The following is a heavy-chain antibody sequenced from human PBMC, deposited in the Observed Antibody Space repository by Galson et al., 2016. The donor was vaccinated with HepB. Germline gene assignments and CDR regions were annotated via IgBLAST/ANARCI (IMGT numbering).Heavy chain of an antibody. CDR1: GGSFSGYF. V-gene: IGHV4-34*01. CDR2: INHSGST. D-gene: IGHD3-22*01. Sequence: SETLSLTCAVYGGSFSGYFWTWIRQPPGRGLDWLGEINHSGSTHSNPSLKSRVTISVDTPKNPFSLTLTSVTAADTAVYYCARHRDYYDSSGYSQDWYFDLWGRGAQVTVSS. J-gene: IGHJ2*01. CDR3: ARHRDYYDSSGYSQDWYFDL.